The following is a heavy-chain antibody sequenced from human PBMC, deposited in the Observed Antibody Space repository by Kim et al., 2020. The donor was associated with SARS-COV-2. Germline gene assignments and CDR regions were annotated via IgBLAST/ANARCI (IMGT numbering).Heavy chain of an antibody. CDR3: ARASSTSGDYYYYGMDA. Sequence: GGSLRLSCAASGFTFSSYSMNWVRQAPGKGLEWVSSISSSSSYIYYADSVKGRFTISRDNAKNSLYLQMNSLRAEDTAVYYCARASSTSGDYYYYGMDAWGQGTTVTVSS. CDR2: ISSSSSYI. CDR1: GFTFSSYS. J-gene: IGHJ6*02. D-gene: IGHD2-2*01. V-gene: IGHV3-21*01.